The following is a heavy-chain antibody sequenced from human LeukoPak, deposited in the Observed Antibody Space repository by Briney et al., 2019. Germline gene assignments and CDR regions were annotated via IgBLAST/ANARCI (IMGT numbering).Heavy chain of an antibody. CDR1: GFTFSSYW. D-gene: IGHD4-17*01. CDR2: INQDGSET. Sequence: GGSLRLSCAASGFTFSSYWMSWVRQAPGKGLEWVANINQDGSETYYVDSVKGRFTISRDNAKNSLYLQMNSLRAEDTAVYYCASSVTTTGFDYWGQGTLLTVSS. CDR3: ASSVTTTGFDY. V-gene: IGHV3-7*01. J-gene: IGHJ4*02.